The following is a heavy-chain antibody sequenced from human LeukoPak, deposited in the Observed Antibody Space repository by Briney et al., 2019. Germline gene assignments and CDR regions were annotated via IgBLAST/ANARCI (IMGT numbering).Heavy chain of an antibody. V-gene: IGHV3-23*01. J-gene: IGHJ4*02. CDR1: GFTFSSYA. CDR3: AKDQRYSSSCYIDY. Sequence: GGSLRLSCAASGFTFSSYAMSWVRQAPGKGLEWVSAISGSGGSTYYADSVKGRFTISRDNSKNTLYLQMNSLRAEDTAVYYCAKDQRYSSSCYIDYWGQGTLVTVSS. CDR2: ISGSGGST. D-gene: IGHD6-6*01.